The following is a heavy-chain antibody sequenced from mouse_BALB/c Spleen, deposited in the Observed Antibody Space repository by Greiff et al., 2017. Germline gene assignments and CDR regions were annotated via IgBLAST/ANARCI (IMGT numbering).Heavy chain of an antibody. J-gene: IGHJ3*01. CDR1: GYTFTSYW. Sequence: VQLQQSGAELVKPGASVKLSCKTSGYTFTSYWIQWVKQRPGQGLGWIGEIFPGTGTTYYNEKFKGKATLTIDTSSSTAYMQLSSLTSEDSAVYFCARSGEAYGGQGTLVTVSA. CDR3: ARSGEAY. D-gene: IGHD3-1*01. V-gene: IGHV1S132*01. CDR2: IFPGTGTT.